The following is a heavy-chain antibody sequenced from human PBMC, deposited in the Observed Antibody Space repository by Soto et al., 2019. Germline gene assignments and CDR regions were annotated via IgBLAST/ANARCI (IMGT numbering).Heavy chain of an antibody. CDR1: GDSFSGYY. CDR2: VYTSGNS. Sequence: QVQLQESGPGLVKPSDTLSLTCTVSGDSFSGYYWSWIRQPAGKGLEWFGLVYTSGNSDYNPSRTSRVPVSIDPSKNPSSLKMGFVTAADTAVYYCAREAAETVGDGYWCDPWGQGTLVTVSS. V-gene: IGHV4-4*07. CDR3: AREAAETVGDGYWCDP. J-gene: IGHJ5*02. D-gene: IGHD6-13*01.